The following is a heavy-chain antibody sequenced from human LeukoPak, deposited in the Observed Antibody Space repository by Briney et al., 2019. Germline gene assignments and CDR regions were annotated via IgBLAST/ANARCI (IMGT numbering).Heavy chain of an antibody. J-gene: IGHJ4*02. CDR1: GFTFNTYS. Sequence: GGSLRLSCAASGFTFNTYSMNWVRQAPGKGLEWVSSISSSSSYIYYADSVKGRFTISRDNAKKSLYLQINSLRVEDTAVYYCVRSAFHAGSGNYYDYWGQGTLVTVSS. D-gene: IGHD3-22*01. CDR3: VRSAFHAGSGNYYDY. V-gene: IGHV3-21*01. CDR2: ISSSSSYI.